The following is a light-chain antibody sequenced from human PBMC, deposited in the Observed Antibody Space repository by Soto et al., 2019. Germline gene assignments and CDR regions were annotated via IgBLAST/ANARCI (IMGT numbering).Light chain of an antibody. V-gene: IGLV1-40*01. CDR2: GNN. J-gene: IGLJ3*02. CDR1: SSNIGAGYD. CDR3: QSYDSSLSGSV. Sequence: QTVVTQPPSVSGAPGQRVTISCTGSSSNIGAGYDVHWYQQLPGTAPKVLIYGNNNRPSGVPDRFSGSKSATSASLAITGLQAEDDADYYCQSYDSSLSGSVFGGGTKLTVL.